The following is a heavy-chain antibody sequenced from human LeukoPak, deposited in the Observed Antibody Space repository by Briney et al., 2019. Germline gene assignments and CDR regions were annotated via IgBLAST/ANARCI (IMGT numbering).Heavy chain of an antibody. J-gene: IGHJ6*02. CDR2: INSDGSST. CDR1: GFTFSSYW. CDR3: ARGSYYDFWSGYSCGMDV. Sequence: GGSLRLSCAASGFTFSSYWMHWVRQAPGKGLVWVSRINSDGSSTSYADSVKGRFTISRDNAKNTLYLQMNSLRAEDTAVYYCARGSYYDFWSGYSCGMDVWGQGTTVTVPS. V-gene: IGHV3-74*01. D-gene: IGHD3-3*01.